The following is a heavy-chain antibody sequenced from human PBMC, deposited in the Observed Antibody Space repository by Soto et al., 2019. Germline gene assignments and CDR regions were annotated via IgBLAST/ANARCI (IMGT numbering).Heavy chain of an antibody. J-gene: IGHJ3*01. CDR3: ARGPAGTPVLFAFGV. D-gene: IGHD1-1*01. V-gene: IGHV4-59*01. CDR1: GGSISGYY. Sequence: QVQLQESGPGLVKPSETLSLSCSVAGGSISGYYWSWIRQSPEKGLQWLGYVNDIGSTNYNPSLKSRLSISIDKSKDQFSLKLTSVTAEDTALYYCARGPAGTPVLFAFGVWGPGTKVTVTS. CDR2: VNDIGST.